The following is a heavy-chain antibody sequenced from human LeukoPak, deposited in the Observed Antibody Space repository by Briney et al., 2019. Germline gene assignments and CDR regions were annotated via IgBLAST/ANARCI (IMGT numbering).Heavy chain of an antibody. CDR1: GFTFSNYW. D-gene: IGHD3-10*02. Sequence: GGSLRLSCAASGFTFSNYWMNWVRQAPGKGLEWVANIKQDGSEKYYVDSVKGRFTISRDNAKNSLYLQMNSLRAEDTAVYYCAELGITMIGGVWGKGTTVTISS. V-gene: IGHV3-7*01. J-gene: IGHJ6*04. CDR2: IKQDGSEK. CDR3: AELGITMIGGV.